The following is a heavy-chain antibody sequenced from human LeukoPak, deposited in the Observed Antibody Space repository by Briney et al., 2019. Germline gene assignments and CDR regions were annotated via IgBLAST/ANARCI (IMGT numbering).Heavy chain of an antibody. Sequence: ASVKVSRKASGDTVTSYYMHWVRQAPGQGLEWMGIVNPSGGSASYAQKFQGRVTMTRDMSTSTVYMELSSLRSEDTAVYFCARGRHYYDASDYYYEGDAFDIWGQGTMVTVSS. CDR3: ARGRHYYDASDYYYEGDAFDI. V-gene: IGHV1-46*01. D-gene: IGHD3-22*01. CDR2: VNPSGGSA. J-gene: IGHJ3*02. CDR1: GDTVTSYY.